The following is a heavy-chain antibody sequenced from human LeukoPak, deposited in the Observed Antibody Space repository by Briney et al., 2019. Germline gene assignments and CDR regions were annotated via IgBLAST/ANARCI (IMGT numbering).Heavy chain of an antibody. CDR2: ISGSGGST. J-gene: IGHJ4*02. V-gene: IGHV3-23*01. D-gene: IGHD3-9*01. CDR1: GFTFSSYA. Sequence: GGSLRLSCAASGFTFSSYAMSWVRQAPGKGLEWVSAISGSGGSTYYADSVKGRFTISRGNSKNTLYLQMNSLRAEDTAVYYCATQNFDWLLDRFDYWGQGTLVTVSS. CDR3: ATQNFDWLLDRFDY.